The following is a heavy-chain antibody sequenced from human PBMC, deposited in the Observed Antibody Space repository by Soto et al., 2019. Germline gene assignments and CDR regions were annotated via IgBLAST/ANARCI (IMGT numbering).Heavy chain of an antibody. Sequence: QVQLVQSGAEVKKPGASVKVSCKASGFTFSAYYIYWVRQAPGQGHEWIGWINANSGGTNNAQKFRGRGTMTRDTSTSTVYMELSALISDDTAVYYCARSLLDEYSSSWRSAYYGMDVWGQGTTVTVSS. CDR3: ARSLLDEYSSSWRSAYYGMDV. D-gene: IGHD6-13*01. V-gene: IGHV1-2*02. CDR2: INANSGGT. J-gene: IGHJ6*02. CDR1: GFTFSAYY.